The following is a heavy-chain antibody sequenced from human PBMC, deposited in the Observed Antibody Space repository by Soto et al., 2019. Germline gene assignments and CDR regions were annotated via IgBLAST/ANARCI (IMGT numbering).Heavy chain of an antibody. J-gene: IGHJ5*02. CDR2: ISYDEVNK. V-gene: IGHV3-30*03. D-gene: IGHD3-10*01. Sequence: QVQLVESGGGVVQPGGSLRLSCAGAGFPFNRYSIHWVHQTPGQGLEWLAVISYDEVNKYYADSVKGRFFISRDNSKNTVFLQLNGLRVEDTAVYFCLREMYHSSGNGFDPWGQGTLVSVSS. CDR3: LREMYHSSGNGFDP. CDR1: GFPFNRYS.